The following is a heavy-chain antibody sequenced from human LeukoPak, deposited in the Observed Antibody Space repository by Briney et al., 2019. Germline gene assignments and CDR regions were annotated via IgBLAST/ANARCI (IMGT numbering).Heavy chain of an antibody. CDR2: MYTSGST. D-gene: IGHD3-10*01. CDR3: ASLAHYYGSGSIDY. V-gene: IGHV4-61*02. Sequence: SETLSLTCTVSGGLISSGSYYWSWIRQPAGKGLEWIGRMYTSGSTNYNPSLKSRVTISVDTSKNQFSLKLSSVTAADTAVYYCASLAHYYGSGSIDYWGQGTLVTVSS. J-gene: IGHJ4*02. CDR1: GGLISSGSYY.